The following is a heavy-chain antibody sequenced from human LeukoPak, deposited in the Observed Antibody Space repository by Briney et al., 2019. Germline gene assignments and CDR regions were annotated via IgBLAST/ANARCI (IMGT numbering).Heavy chain of an antibody. Sequence: SVKVSCKASGGTFSSYAISWVRQAPGQGLEWMGGIIPIFGTANYAQKFQGRVTITADKSTSTAYMELSSLRSEDAAVYYCARGGYSAGSWYLFHYFDYWGQGTLVTVSS. CDR3: ARGGYSAGSWYLFHYFDY. D-gene: IGHD6-13*01. CDR1: GGTFSSYA. J-gene: IGHJ4*02. V-gene: IGHV1-69*06. CDR2: IIPIFGTA.